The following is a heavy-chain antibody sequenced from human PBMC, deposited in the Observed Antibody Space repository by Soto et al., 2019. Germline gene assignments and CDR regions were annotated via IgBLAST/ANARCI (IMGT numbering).Heavy chain of an antibody. D-gene: IGHD6-19*01. V-gene: IGHV3-30-3*01. CDR2: ISYDGSNK. CDR1: GFTFSSYA. Sequence: QVQLVESGGGVVQPGRSLRLSCAASGFTFSSYAMHWVRQAPGKGLEWVTVISYDGSNKYYADSVKGRFTISRDNSKNTLYLQMNSLRAEDTAVYYCARELAVAGALYYYDGMDVWGQGTTVTVSS. J-gene: IGHJ6*02. CDR3: ARELAVAGALYYYDGMDV.